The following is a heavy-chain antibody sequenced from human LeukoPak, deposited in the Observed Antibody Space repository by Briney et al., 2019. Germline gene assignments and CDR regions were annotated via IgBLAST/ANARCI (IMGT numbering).Heavy chain of an antibody. CDR1: GFTFSSYA. CDR3: AKDPSVWSGSIYYYGMDV. Sequence: GGSLRLSCAASGFTFSSYAMSWVRQAPGKGLEWVSAISGSGGSTYYADSVKGRFTISRDNSKNTLYLQMNSLRAEDTAVYYCAKDPSVWSGSIYYYGMDVWGQGTTVTVSS. J-gene: IGHJ6*02. V-gene: IGHV3-23*01. CDR2: ISGSGGST. D-gene: IGHD3-3*01.